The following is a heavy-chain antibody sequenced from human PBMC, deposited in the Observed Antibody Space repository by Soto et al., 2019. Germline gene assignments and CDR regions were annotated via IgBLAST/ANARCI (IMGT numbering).Heavy chain of an antibody. CDR2: IDPRDSYT. CDR1: GYSFSSFW. D-gene: IGHD6-19*01. CDR3: ARLTVALTGPNWFDP. J-gene: IGHJ5*02. Sequence: EVQLVQSGAEVKKPGESLRISCKGSGYSFSSFWINWVRQMPGKGLEWMGRIDPRDSYTNYSPSFQGHVTISADKSNTTAYLQWSSLKASDTAIYYCARLTVALTGPNWFDPWGQGTLVTVSS. V-gene: IGHV5-10-1*03.